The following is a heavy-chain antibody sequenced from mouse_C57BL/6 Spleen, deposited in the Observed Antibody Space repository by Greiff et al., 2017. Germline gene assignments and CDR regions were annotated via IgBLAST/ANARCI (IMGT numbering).Heavy chain of an antibody. J-gene: IGHJ3*01. V-gene: IGHV1-59*01. CDR1: GYTFTSYW. Sequence: QVQLQQPGAELVRPGTSVKLSCKASGYTFTSYWMHWVKQRPGQGLEWIGVIDPSDSYTNYNQKFKGKATLTVDTSSSTAYMQLSSLTSEDSAVYYCAAPSAFAYWGQGTLVTVSA. CDR3: AAPSAFAY. CDR2: IDPSDSYT.